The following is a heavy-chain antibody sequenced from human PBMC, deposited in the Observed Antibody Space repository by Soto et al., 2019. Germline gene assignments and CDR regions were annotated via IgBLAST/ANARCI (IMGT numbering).Heavy chain of an antibody. CDR3: ARHRGGNSYHNWFDP. CDR2: IHYSGST. Sequence: QLQLQESGPGLVKPSETLSLTCTVSGGSISSSSYYWGWIRQPPGKGLEWIGSIHYSGSTYYNPYLKSRVTISVDTSKNQFSLKLTSVTAADTAVYFCARHRGGNSYHNWFDPWGQGTLVTVSS. J-gene: IGHJ5*02. D-gene: IGHD5-18*01. CDR1: GGSISSSSYY. V-gene: IGHV4-39*01.